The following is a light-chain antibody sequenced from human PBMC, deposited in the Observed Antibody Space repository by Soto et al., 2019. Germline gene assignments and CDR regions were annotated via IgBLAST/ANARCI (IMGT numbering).Light chain of an antibody. Sequence: DIQMTQSPSSVSASVGDRVIISCRASQDIDRWLAWFQHKPGKAPKLLISTASSLQGGVPSRFSGSGSGTDFTLTIASLQFEDFATYYCLQSDTFPYTFGLGTKLEIK. CDR1: QDIDRW. CDR2: TAS. J-gene: IGKJ2*01. V-gene: IGKV1D-12*01. CDR3: LQSDTFPYT.